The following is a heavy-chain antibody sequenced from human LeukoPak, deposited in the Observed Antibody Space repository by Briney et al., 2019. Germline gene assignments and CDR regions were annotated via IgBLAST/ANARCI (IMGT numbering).Heavy chain of an antibody. J-gene: IGHJ4*02. D-gene: IGHD5-12*01. Sequence: ASVKVSCKASGYTFTSYDINWVRQATGQGREWMGCMNPNSGSTGYAQKFQGRVTITRNTSISTAYMELNGLRSEDTAVYYCARGRSTGYPYYFEYWGQGTLVTVSS. V-gene: IGHV1-8*03. CDR2: MNPNSGST. CDR3: ARGRSTGYPYYFEY. CDR1: GYTFTSYD.